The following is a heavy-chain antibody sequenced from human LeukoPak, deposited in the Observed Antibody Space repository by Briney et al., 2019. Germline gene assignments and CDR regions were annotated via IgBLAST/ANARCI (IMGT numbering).Heavy chain of an antibody. Sequence: GGSLSLSCAASGLTFSSYAMSWVRQAPGKGLEWVSAISGSGGSTYYADSVKGRFAISRDNSKNTLYLQMNSLRAENTSVYYCAKRYGGMFTFGGVSGYWGQGTLVTVSS. V-gene: IGHV3-23*01. D-gene: IGHD3-16*01. J-gene: IGHJ4*02. CDR1: GLTFSSYA. CDR2: ISGSGGST. CDR3: AKRYGGMFTFGGVSGY.